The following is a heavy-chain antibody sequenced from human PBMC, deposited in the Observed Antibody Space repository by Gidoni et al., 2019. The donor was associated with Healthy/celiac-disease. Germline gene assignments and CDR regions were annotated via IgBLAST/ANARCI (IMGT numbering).Heavy chain of an antibody. J-gene: IGHJ1*01. CDR3: AKATQWLVQAEYFQH. V-gene: IGHV3-23*01. D-gene: IGHD6-19*01. Sequence: EVQLLESGGGLVQPGGSLRLSCAASGFTLSSYAMSWVRQAPGKGLEWVSAISGSGGSTYYADSVKGRFTISRDNSKNTLYLQMNSLRAEDTAVYYCAKATQWLVQAEYFQHWGQGTLVTVSS. CDR1: GFTLSSYA. CDR2: ISGSGGST.